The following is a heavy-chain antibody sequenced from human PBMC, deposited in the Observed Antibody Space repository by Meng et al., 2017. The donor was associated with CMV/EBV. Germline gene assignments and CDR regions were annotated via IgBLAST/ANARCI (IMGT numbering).Heavy chain of an antibody. CDR1: GGSVSSGRYY. D-gene: IGHD7-27*01. V-gene: IGHV4-61*01. Sequence: TVSGGSVSSGRYYWSWIRQPPGKGLEWIGYIYYSGGTNYNPSLKSRVTISVDTSKNQFSLKLSSVTAADTAVYYCARVVLGTGGFDYRGQGTLVTVSS. CDR3: ARVVLGTGGFDY. J-gene: IGHJ4*02. CDR2: IYYSGGT.